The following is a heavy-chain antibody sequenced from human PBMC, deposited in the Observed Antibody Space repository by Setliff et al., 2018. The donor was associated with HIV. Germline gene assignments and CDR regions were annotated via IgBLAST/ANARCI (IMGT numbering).Heavy chain of an antibody. J-gene: IGHJ3*02. Sequence: TSETLSLTCSVSGGSMSPYYWSWIRQPAGKGLEWIGRLYPSGSTIYNPSLRSRVTLSVETSKNQFSLKLSSVTAAETAVYYCARVFPPIRGAPFGGPPGVFAIWGQGSIVTVSS. D-gene: IGHD2-8*01. CDR2: LYPSGST. CDR1: GGSMSPYY. V-gene: IGHV4-4*07. CDR3: ARVFPPIRGAPFGGPPGVFAI.